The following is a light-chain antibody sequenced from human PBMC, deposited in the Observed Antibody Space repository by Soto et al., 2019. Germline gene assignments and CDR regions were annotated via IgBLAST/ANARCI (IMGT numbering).Light chain of an antibody. CDR2: GNN. J-gene: IGLJ1*01. V-gene: IGLV1-40*01. Sequence: QLVLTQPPSVSGAPGQRVSISCTGSSSNIGAYFDVHWYQQLPGTAPKLLIYGNNNRPSGVPDRFSGSKSGTSASLAITGLQGEDEADYYCQSYDRSLSGYVFGTGTKLTVL. CDR1: SSNIGAYFD. CDR3: QSYDRSLSGYV.